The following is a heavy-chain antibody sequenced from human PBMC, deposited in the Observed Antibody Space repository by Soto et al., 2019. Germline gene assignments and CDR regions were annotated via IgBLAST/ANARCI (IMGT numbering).Heavy chain of an antibody. CDR1: GGTFSSYA. Sequence: QVQLVQSEAEVKKPGSSVKVSCKASGGTFSSYAISWVRQAPGQGLEWMGGIIPIFGTANYAQKFQGRVTITADKSTSTAYMELSSLRSEDTAVYYCAREGVTMVRGVRSGNDYWGQGTLVTVSS. J-gene: IGHJ4*02. CDR2: IIPIFGTA. D-gene: IGHD3-10*01. CDR3: AREGVTMVRGVRSGNDY. V-gene: IGHV1-69*06.